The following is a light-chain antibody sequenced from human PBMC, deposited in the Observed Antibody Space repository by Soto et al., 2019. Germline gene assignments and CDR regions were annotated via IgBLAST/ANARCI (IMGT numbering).Light chain of an antibody. CDR2: GGN. CDR3: CSYETSTTGV. V-gene: IGLV2-23*01. CDR1: SSDVGTYDL. Sequence: QSALTQPASVSGSPGQSITISCTGTSSDVGTYDLVSWYQHHPGKAPKLMIYGGNKRPSGVSNRFSGSKSGSTASLTISGLQAEDEAHYYCCSYETSTTGVFGGGTKLTVL. J-gene: IGLJ3*02.